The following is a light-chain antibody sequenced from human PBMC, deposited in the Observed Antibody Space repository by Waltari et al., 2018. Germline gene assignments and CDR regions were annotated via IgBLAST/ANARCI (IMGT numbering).Light chain of an antibody. CDR1: SSDVGGYNY. J-gene: IGLJ2*01. CDR2: DVS. CDR3: SSYTTSTTYVE. V-gene: IGLV2-14*03. Sequence: QSALTQPASVSGSPGQSITFSCTGTSSDVGGYNYVSWYQQHPGKAPKLMIYDVSNRPSGVSNRFSGSKSGNTAFLTISGLQAGDEADYYCSSYTTSTTYVEFGGGTKLTVL.